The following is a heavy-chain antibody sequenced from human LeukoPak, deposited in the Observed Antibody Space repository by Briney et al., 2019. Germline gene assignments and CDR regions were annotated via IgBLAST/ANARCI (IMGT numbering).Heavy chain of an antibody. V-gene: IGHV4-61*08. CDR3: ARDGSGSYWNY. D-gene: IGHD1-26*01. Sequence: PSETLSLTCAVSGASISGSGYYWSWIRQPPGKGLEWIGYIYYSGSTNYNPSLKGRVTISVDTSKNQFSLRLSSLTAADTAIYYCARDGSGSYWNYWGQGTLVTVSS. CDR1: GASISGSGYY. CDR2: IYYSGST. J-gene: IGHJ4*02.